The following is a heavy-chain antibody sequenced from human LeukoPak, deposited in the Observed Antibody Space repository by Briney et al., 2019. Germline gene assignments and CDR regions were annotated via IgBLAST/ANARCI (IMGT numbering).Heavy chain of an antibody. Sequence: GGSLRLSCAASGCTFSDYYMGWIRQAPGKGLEWVSYISSSSSYTNYADSVKGRFTISRDNAKNSLYLQMNSLRAEDTAVYYCARDRLGGGYYDSSGYYNFDYWGQGTLVTVSS. V-gene: IGHV3-11*05. CDR1: GCTFSDYY. J-gene: IGHJ4*02. D-gene: IGHD3-22*01. CDR3: ARDRLGGGYYDSSGYYNFDY. CDR2: ISSSSSYT.